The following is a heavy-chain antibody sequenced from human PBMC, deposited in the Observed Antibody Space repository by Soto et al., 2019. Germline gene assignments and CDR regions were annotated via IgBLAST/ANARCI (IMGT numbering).Heavy chain of an antibody. V-gene: IGHV3-23*01. D-gene: IGHD3-3*01. CDR1: GFTFSSYA. CDR2: ISGSGGST. CDR3: ANLLYDFWSGYYWFDP. J-gene: IGHJ5*02. Sequence: GGSLRLSCAASGFTFSSYAMSWVRQAPGKGLEWVSAISGSGGSTYYADSVKGRFTISRDNSKNTLYLQMNSLRAEDTAVYYCANLLYDFWSGYYWFDPWGQGTLVTVSS.